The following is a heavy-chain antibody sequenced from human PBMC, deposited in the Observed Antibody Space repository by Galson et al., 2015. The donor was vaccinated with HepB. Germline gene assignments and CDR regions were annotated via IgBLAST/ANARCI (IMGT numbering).Heavy chain of an antibody. CDR1: GVTFRIYS. Sequence: SLRLSSAASGVTFRIYSMHCVRQAPGKGLEWVSYISSSSSTIYYADSVKGRFTISRDNAKNSLYLQMNSLRAEDTAVYYCATRGYSYGFGVYWGQGTLVTVSS. D-gene: IGHD5-18*01. J-gene: IGHJ4*02. CDR3: ATRGYSYGFGVY. V-gene: IGHV3-48*04. CDR2: ISSSSSTI.